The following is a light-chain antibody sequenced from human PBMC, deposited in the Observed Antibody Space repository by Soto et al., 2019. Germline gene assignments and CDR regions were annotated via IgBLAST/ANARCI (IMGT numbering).Light chain of an antibody. Sequence: DIQMTQSPSSVSASVGDRVTITCRASQNIGTWLVWYQQKPGKAPQVLIYGASSLESGVPSRFSGSGSGTDFSLTISSLQPEDSATYYCQQANSVPRDFGQGTRLEIK. V-gene: IGKV1D-12*01. CDR1: QNIGTW. CDR2: GAS. J-gene: IGKJ5*01. CDR3: QQANSVPRD.